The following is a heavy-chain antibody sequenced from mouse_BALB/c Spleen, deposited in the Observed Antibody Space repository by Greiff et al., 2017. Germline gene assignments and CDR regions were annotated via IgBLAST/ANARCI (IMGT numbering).Heavy chain of an antibody. Sequence: QVQLQQSGTVLARPGASVKMSCKASGYSFTSYWMNWVQQRPGQGLEWIGMIHPSDSETRLNQKFKDKDTLTVDNSTSTTYMQLSSPTSEDAAVYYCARFGNYYDFDYWGQGTTLTVSS. CDR2: IHPSDSET. D-gene: IGHD1-1*01. J-gene: IGHJ2*01. CDR3: ARFGNYYDFDY. CDR1: GYSFTSYW. V-gene: IGHV1S126*01.